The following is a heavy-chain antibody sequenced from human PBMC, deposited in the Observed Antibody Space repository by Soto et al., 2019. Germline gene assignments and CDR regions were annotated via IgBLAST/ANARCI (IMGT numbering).Heavy chain of an antibody. Sequence: HPGGSLRLSCAASGFTFTSYSMNWVRQAPGKGLEWVSIIGADAVATFYADSVKGRFTISRDNSKNTLFLHMKNLRADDTAVYYCAKKFWTMPGAPLFDSWGQGALVTVSS. D-gene: IGHD7-27*01. J-gene: IGHJ5*01. CDR2: IGADAVAT. CDR1: GFTFTSYS. V-gene: IGHV3-23*01. CDR3: AKKFWTMPGAPLFDS.